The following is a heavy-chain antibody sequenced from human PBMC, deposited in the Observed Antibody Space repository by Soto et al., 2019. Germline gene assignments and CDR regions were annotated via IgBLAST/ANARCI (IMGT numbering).Heavy chain of an antibody. CDR3: GGVTVSD. CDR1: GGSFSDYS. D-gene: IGHD4-4*01. V-gene: IGHV4-34*01. Sequence: QVQLQQWGAGLLKPSETLSLTCAVYGGSFSDYSWSWIRQPPGKGLEWIGEIDDRGRTTYNPSFKSRVTSSVYSTKNHFSLMLSSVTAADTPVYYCGGVTVSDWGQGTLVTVSS. CDR2: IDDRGRT. J-gene: IGHJ4*02.